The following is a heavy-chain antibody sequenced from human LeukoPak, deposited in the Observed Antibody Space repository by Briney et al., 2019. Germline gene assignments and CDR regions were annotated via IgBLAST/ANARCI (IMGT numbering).Heavy chain of an antibody. CDR1: GFTVSSNY. V-gene: IGHV3-66*01. J-gene: IGHJ4*02. CDR3: ARGIPVAGNLGTFDY. D-gene: IGHD6-19*01. Sequence: GGSLRLSCAASGFTVSSNYMSWVRQAAGKRLEWVSVIYSGGNTYHADSVKGRFTISRDNSKNTLYLQLNSLRAEDTAVYYCARGIPVAGNLGTFDYWGQGTLVTVSS. CDR2: IYSGGNT.